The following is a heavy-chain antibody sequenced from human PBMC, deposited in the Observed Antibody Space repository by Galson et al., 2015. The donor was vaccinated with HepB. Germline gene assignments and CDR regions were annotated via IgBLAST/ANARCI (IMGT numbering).Heavy chain of an antibody. CDR3: AKRAPVAGNTGPFFDY. D-gene: IGHD6-19*01. J-gene: IGHJ4*02. Sequence: SLRLSCAASGFTFSSYGMGWVRQPPGKGLEWVSVISGSGDSTYYADSVKGRFTISRDNSKSTLYLQMNSLRVEDRAVYYCAKRAPVAGNTGPFFDYWGQGRLVTVSS. V-gene: IGHV3-23*01. CDR1: GFTFSSYG. CDR2: ISGSGDST.